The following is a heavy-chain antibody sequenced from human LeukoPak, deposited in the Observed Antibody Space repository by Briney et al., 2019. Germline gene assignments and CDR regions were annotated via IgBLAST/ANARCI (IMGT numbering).Heavy chain of an antibody. Sequence: PGGSLRLSCAASGFTFSSYAMSWVRQAPGKGLEWVSAISGSGGSTYYTDSVKGRFTISRDNSKNTPYLQMNSLRAEDTAVCYCAKDPQSSWYNWFDPWGQGTLVTVSS. V-gene: IGHV3-23*01. D-gene: IGHD6-13*01. J-gene: IGHJ5*02. CDR3: AKDPQSSWYNWFDP. CDR2: ISGSGGST. CDR1: GFTFSSYA.